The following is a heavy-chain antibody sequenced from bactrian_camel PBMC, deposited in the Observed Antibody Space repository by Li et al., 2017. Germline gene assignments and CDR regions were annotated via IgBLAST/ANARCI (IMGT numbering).Heavy chain of an antibody. J-gene: IGHJ6*01. Sequence: HVQLVESGGGSVQAGGSLRLSCAASGFTKRRYCLGWFRQAPGKEREGVAVIARDGITNVADSVKGRFIISQDNAKNTLYLQMNNLKPEDTAMYLCAAKSGGYCGTWYTADFAYWGQGTQVTVS. CDR3: AAKSGGYCGTWYTADFAY. V-gene: IGHV3S55*01. CDR2: IARDGIT. D-gene: IGHD7*01. CDR1: GFTKRRYC.